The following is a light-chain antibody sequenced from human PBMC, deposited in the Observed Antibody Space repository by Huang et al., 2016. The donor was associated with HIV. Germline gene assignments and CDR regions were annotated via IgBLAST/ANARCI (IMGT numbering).Light chain of an antibody. V-gene: IGKV3-11*01. CDR2: DAS. CDR3: HQRSNWPLIT. J-gene: IGKJ5*01. Sequence: EIVLTQSPATLSLSPGERATLSCRASQSVGSYLAWYQQKTGRAPRLLIYDASNRAIGIPARFSGSGSGTDFTLTISSLDPEDFAVYYCHQRSNWPLITFGQGTRLEIK. CDR1: QSVGSY.